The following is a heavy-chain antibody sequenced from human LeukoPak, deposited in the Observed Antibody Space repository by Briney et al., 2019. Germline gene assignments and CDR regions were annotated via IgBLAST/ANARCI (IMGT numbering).Heavy chain of an antibody. J-gene: IGHJ6*02. CDR1: GYTFTSYG. CDR3: ARGERSSTSCYRPYYYYGMDV. CDR2: ISAYNGNT. V-gene: IGHV1-18*01. Sequence: GASVKVSCKASGYTFTSYGISWVRQAPGQGLEWMGWISAYNGNTNYAQKLQGRVTMTTDTSTSTAYMELRSLRSDDTAVYYCARGERSSTSCYRPYYYYGMDVWGQGTTVTVSS. D-gene: IGHD2-2*01.